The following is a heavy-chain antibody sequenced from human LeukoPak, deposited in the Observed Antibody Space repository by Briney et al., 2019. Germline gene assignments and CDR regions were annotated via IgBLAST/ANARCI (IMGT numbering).Heavy chain of an antibody. CDR1: GFSFTTYW. CDR2: IKQDGTEK. V-gene: IGHV3-7*03. D-gene: IGHD6-6*01. CDR3: VKDTSSSHDAFDI. Sequence: GGSLRLSCAASGFSFTTYWMSWVRQAPGKGLEWVANIKQDGTEKYYVDSVKGRFTISRDNAKDSLYLQMNSLRPEDMAFYYCVKDTSSSHDAFDIWGQGTMVTVSS. J-gene: IGHJ3*02.